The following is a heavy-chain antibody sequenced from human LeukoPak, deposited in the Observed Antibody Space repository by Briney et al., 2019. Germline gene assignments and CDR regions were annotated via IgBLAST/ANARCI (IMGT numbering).Heavy chain of an antibody. J-gene: IGHJ1*01. Sequence: SETLSLTCTVSDGSISSYYWSWIRQPPGKGLEWIGYIYYSGSTNYNPSVKSRVTISVDTSKNQFSLKLNSVTAADTAIYYCARAVDSSGFSSFQYWGQGTLVTVSS. V-gene: IGHV4-59*08. D-gene: IGHD3-22*01. CDR2: IYYSGST. CDR3: ARAVDSSGFSSFQY. CDR1: DGSISSYY.